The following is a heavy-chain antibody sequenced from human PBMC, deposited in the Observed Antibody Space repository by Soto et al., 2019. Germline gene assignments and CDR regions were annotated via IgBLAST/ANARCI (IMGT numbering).Heavy chain of an antibody. Sequence: ASVKVSCKVSGYTLTGLSMHWVRQAPGKGLEWMGGFDPEDGETIYAQKFQGRVTMTEDTSTDTAYMELSSLRSEDTAVYYCATDSGDSPRNAFDIWGQGTMVTVSS. D-gene: IGHD2-15*01. CDR1: GYTLTGLS. CDR3: ATDSGDSPRNAFDI. CDR2: FDPEDGET. J-gene: IGHJ3*02. V-gene: IGHV1-24*01.